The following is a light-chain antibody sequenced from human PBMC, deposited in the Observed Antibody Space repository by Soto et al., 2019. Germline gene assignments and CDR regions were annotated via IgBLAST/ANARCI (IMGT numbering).Light chain of an antibody. CDR1: QGIGNY. J-gene: IGKJ5*01. CDR3: HQYNTYPRT. Sequence: DIHMTQSPSSLSAAIGVRVTLTCRASQGIGNYLAWYQKKPGKAPRSLIYSTSTLQTGVPSRFSGSGSGTEFTLTISSLQPEDFATYYCHQYNTYPRTFGQGTRLDIK. CDR2: STS. V-gene: IGKV1-16*01.